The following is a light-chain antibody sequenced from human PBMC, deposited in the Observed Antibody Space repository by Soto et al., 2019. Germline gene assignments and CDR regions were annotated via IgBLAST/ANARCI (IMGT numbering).Light chain of an antibody. V-gene: IGLV2-14*03. CDR1: SSDVGGYNY. Sequence: QSVLTQPASVSGSPGQSITISCTGTSSDVGGYNYVSWYQHHPGKAPKLIIYDVTNRPSGVSNPFSGSKSGNTASLTISGLQPEDEVYYYCSSYTICNPRLQVFGTVTEVPVL. CDR2: DVT. J-gene: IGLJ1*01. CDR3: SSYTICNPRLQV.